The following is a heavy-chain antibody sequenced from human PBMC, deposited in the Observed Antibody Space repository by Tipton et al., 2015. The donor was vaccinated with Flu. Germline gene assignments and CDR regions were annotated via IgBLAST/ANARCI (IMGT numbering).Heavy chain of an antibody. CDR3: ARDLGAFNWFDS. D-gene: IGHD3-16*01. CDR1: GGSISSTTHY. J-gene: IGHJ5*01. V-gene: IGHV4-61*02. Sequence: TLSLTCSVSGGSISSTTHYWSWIRQPAGKGLEWIGRIYTSGSTNYNPSLKSRVSMSLDRAKNQFSLKVNSVTAADTAVYYCARDLGAFNWFDSWGQGTLVTVSS. CDR2: IYTSGST.